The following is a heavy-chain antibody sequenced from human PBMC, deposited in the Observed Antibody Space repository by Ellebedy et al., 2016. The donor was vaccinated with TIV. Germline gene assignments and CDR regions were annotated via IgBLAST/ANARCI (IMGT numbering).Heavy chain of an antibody. CDR3: ARGYGFGDLFGLGRFDS. CDR2: IYYSGSP. V-gene: IGHV4-61*03. J-gene: IGHJ5*01. CDR1: GGSIGPDTSYY. D-gene: IGHD3-10*01. Sequence: SETLSLTCSVSGGSIGPDTSYYWSWIRQPPGKGLEWIGYIYYSGSPEYNASLKNRVTISLDTPKNHFSLQLTSVTAADTAIYFCARGYGFGDLFGLGRFDSWGQGTQVTVSS.